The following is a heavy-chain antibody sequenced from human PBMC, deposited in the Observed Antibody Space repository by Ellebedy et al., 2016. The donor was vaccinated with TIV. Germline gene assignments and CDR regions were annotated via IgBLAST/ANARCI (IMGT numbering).Heavy chain of an antibody. CDR3: ATDRGERGLLSFFDS. Sequence: PGGSLRLSCAASGFTFSSYWMHWVRQAPGKGPVWVSRINSDGSSTIYADSVKGRFTISRDSAKNSVSLQMDSLRAEDTAVYYCATDRGERGLLSFFDSWGQGTPVTVST. CDR2: INSDGSST. V-gene: IGHV3-74*01. CDR1: GFTFSSYW. D-gene: IGHD2-21*02. J-gene: IGHJ4*02.